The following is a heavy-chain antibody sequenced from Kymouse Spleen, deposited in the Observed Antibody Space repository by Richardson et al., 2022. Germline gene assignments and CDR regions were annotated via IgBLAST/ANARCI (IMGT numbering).Heavy chain of an antibody. CDR2: TYYRSKWYN. D-gene: IGHD3-3*01. Sequence: QVQLQQSGPGLVKPSQTLSLTCAISGDSVSSNSAAWNWIRQSPSRGLEWLGRTYYRSKWYNDYAVSVKSRITINPDTSKNQFSLQLNSVTPEDTAVYYCAREGYYDFWSGQVGYYYGMDVWGQGTTVTVSS. J-gene: IGHJ6*02. V-gene: IGHV6-1*01. CDR3: AREGYYDFWSGQVGYYYGMDV. CDR1: GDSVSSNSAA.